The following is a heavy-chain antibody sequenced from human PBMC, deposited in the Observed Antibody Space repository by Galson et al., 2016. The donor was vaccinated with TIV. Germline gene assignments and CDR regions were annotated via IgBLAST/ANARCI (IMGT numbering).Heavy chain of an antibody. D-gene: IGHD3-3*01. V-gene: IGHV1-69*02. Sequence: SVKVSCKASGGTFSSFTISWVRQAPGQGLEWMGRIIPILGIANYAQKFQGRLSIIEDKSTSTAYMEMSSLRSEDTAVYYCASDHEGDSWSGSYRVGYYNFMDVWGKGTTVTVSS. CDR3: ASDHEGDSWSGSYRVGYYNFMDV. J-gene: IGHJ6*03. CDR2: IIPILGIA. CDR1: GGTFSSFT.